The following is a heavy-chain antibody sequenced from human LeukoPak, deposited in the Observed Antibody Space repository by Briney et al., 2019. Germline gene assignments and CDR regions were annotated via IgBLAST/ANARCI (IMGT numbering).Heavy chain of an antibody. D-gene: IGHD3-22*01. CDR1: GGSISSSSYY. CDR3: ARDESSGYEIDY. V-gene: IGHV4-39*07. CDR2: IYYSGST. Sequence: PSETLSLTCTVSGGSISSSSYYWGWIRQPPGKGLEWIGSIYYSGSTYYNPSLKSRVTISVDTSKNQFSLKLSSVTAADTAVYYCARDESSGYEIDYWGQGTLVTVSS. J-gene: IGHJ4*02.